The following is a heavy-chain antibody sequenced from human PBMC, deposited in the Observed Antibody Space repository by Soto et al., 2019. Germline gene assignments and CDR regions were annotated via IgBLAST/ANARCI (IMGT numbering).Heavy chain of an antibody. J-gene: IGHJ4*02. V-gene: IGHV4-39*01. D-gene: IGHD6-19*01. CDR1: GGSISSSSYY. Sequence: SETLSLTCTVSGGSISSSSYYWGWIRQPPGKGLEWIGSIYYSGSTYYNPSLKSRVTISVDTSKNQFSLKLSSVTAADTAVYYCARQSSGWYYFDYWGQGTLVTVSS. CDR3: ARQSSGWYYFDY. CDR2: IYYSGST.